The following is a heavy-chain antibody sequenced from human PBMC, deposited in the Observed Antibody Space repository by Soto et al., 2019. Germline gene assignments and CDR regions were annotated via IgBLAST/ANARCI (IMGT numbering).Heavy chain of an antibody. V-gene: IGHV1-24*01. J-gene: IGHJ4*02. Sequence: QVQLVQSGAEVKKPGASVKVSCKVSGYTLTELSMHWVRQAPGKGLEWMGGFDPEDGETIYAQKFQGRVTMTEDTSTATAYMELSSLRSEDTAVYYFASPSDYYGSGSYYNGFDYWGQGTLVTVSS. CDR3: ASPSDYYGSGSYYNGFDY. D-gene: IGHD3-10*01. CDR1: GYTLTELS. CDR2: FDPEDGET.